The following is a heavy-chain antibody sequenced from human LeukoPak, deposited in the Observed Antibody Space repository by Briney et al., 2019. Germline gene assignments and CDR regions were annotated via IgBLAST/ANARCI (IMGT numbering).Heavy chain of an antibody. V-gene: IGHV1-69*05. Sequence: SVKVSCKASGGTFSSYAISWVRQAPGQGLEWMGRIIPIFGTANYAQKFQGRVTITTDESTSTAYMELSSLRSEDTAVYYCARASYDSSGRSDRAFDIWGHGTMVTVSS. CDR3: ARASYDSSGRSDRAFDI. J-gene: IGHJ3*02. CDR1: GGTFSSYA. CDR2: IIPIFGTA. D-gene: IGHD3-22*01.